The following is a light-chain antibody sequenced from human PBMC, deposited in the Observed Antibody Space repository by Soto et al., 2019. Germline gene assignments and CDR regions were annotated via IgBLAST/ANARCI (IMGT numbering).Light chain of an antibody. V-gene: IGLV2-14*01. CDR1: SSDVGGYNY. CDR2: VVS. CDR3: SSYTTSSSWV. J-gene: IGLJ3*02. Sequence: QSALTQPASVSGSPGQSITISCTGTSSDVGGYNYVSWFQQHPGKAPKLMIYVVSNRPSGISNRFSGSKSGNTASLTISGLQAEDEADHDCSSYTTSSSWVFGGGTKLTVL.